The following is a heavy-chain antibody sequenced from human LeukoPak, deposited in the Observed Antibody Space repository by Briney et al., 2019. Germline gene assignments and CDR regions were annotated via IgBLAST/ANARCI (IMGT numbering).Heavy chain of an antibody. J-gene: IGHJ6*04. CDR3: AKGWMDYGMDA. V-gene: IGHV3-30*18. CDR1: GFTFSSYG. Sequence: GGSLRLSCAASGFTFSSYGMHWVRQAPGKGLEWVAVISYDGSNKYYADSVKGRFTISRDNSKNTLYLQMNSLRAEDTAVYYCAKGWMDYGMDAWGKGTTVTVSS. CDR2: ISYDGSNK. D-gene: IGHD2-2*03.